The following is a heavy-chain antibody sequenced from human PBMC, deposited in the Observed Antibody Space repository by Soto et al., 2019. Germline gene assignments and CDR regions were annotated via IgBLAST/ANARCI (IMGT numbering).Heavy chain of an antibody. CDR3: ARELPPAPGSFREDALDI. V-gene: IGHV1-69*15. J-gene: IGHJ3*02. Sequence: QVQLVQSGAELKKPGSSVKVSCQASGGTFSNYAISWVRQAPGQGLEWMGKIIPIFGTTNYAQNFRGRVTITADEYTTTAYMELSSLRSDDTALYYCARELPPAPGSFREDALDIWGQGTMNTVSS. CDR1: GGTFSNYA. D-gene: IGHD6-13*01. CDR2: IIPIFGTT.